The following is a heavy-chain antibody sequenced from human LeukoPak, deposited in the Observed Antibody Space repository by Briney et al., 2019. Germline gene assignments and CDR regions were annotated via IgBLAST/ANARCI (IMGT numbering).Heavy chain of an antibody. CDR3: ARAAVRGVEFSYVDVIYYFDY. D-gene: IGHD3-10*01. CDR2: IIPIFGTA. J-gene: IGHJ4*02. Sequence: SVKVSCKASGGTFSSYAISWVRQAPGQGLEWMGGIIPIFGTANYAQKFQGRATITADESTSTAYMELSSLRSEDTAVYYCARAAVRGVEFSYVDVIYYFDYWGQGTLVTVSS. V-gene: IGHV1-69*13. CDR1: GGTFSSYA.